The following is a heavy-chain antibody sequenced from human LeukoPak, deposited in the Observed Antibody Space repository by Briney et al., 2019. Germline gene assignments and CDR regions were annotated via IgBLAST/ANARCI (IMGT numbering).Heavy chain of an antibody. CDR3: ARGCSSTRCYGFDY. CDR1: VFTVSSKY. D-gene: IGHD2-2*01. V-gene: IGHV3-53*01. J-gene: IGHJ4*03. Sequence: HPGGSLRLSCAASVFTVSSKYVSWVRQAPGKGLEWVSVIYSGGSTYYADSVKGRFTISRDNSKNTLYLQMNSLRAEDTAVYYCARGCSSTRCYGFDYWGQGTLVSVSS. CDR2: IYSGGST.